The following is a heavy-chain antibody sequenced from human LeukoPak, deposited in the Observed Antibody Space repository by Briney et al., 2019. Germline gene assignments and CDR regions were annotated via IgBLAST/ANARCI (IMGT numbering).Heavy chain of an antibody. CDR2: MNPNSGNT. D-gene: IGHD3-16*01. V-gene: IGHV1-8*03. CDR1: GGTFSSYA. CDR3: ARARISYVWGSYLFDP. Sequence: ASVKVSCKASGGTFSSYAISWVRQATGQGLEWMGWMNPNSGNTGYAQKFQGRVTITRSTSISTAYMELSSLRSEDTAVYYCARARISYVWGSYLFDPWGQGTLVTVSS. J-gene: IGHJ5*02.